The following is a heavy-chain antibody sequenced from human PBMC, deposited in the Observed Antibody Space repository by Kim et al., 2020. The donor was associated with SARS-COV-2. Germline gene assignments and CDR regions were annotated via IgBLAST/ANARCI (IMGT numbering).Heavy chain of an antibody. CDR2: ISYDGSNK. CDR1: GFTFSSYG. D-gene: IGHD2-2*01. Sequence: GGSLRLSCAASGFTFSSYGMHWVRQAPGKGLEWVAVISYDGSNKYYADSVKGRFTISRDNSKNTLYLQMNSLRAEDTAVYYCAKDRAGDIVVVPAANYY. J-gene: IGHJ6*01. V-gene: IGHV3-30*18. CDR3: AKDRAGDIVVVPAANYY.